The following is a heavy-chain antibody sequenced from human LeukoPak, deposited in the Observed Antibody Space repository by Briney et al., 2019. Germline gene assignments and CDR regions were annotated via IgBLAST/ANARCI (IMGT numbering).Heavy chain of an antibody. D-gene: IGHD6-19*01. CDR1: GFTFSSYW. CDR3: ARDRTGYSSGGFNY. V-gene: IGHV3-7*03. Sequence: GGSLRLSCAASGFTFSSYWMSWVRQAPGKGLEWVANIKQDGSEKYYVDSVKGRFTISRDNAKKSLYLQMNSLRAEDTAVYYCARDRTGYSSGGFNYWGQGTLVTVSS. J-gene: IGHJ4*02. CDR2: IKQDGSEK.